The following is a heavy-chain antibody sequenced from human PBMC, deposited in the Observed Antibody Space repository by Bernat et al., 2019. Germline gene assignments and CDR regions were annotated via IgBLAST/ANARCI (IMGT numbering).Heavy chain of an antibody. V-gene: IGHV1-3*01. D-gene: IGHD1-1*01. Sequence: QVQLVQSGAEVKKPGASVKVSCKASGYTFTSYAMHWVRQAPGQRLEWMGWINAGNGNTKYSQKFQGRVTITRDTSASTAYMELSSLRSEDTAVYYCARYWLARRGGYFDLWGRGTLVTVSS. CDR2: INAGNGNT. J-gene: IGHJ2*01. CDR1: GYTFTSYA. CDR3: ARYWLARRGGYFDL.